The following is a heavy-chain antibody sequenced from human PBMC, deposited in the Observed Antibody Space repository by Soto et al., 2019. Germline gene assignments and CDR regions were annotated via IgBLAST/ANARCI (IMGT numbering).Heavy chain of an antibody. CDR3: ARALPVAKGGFDP. J-gene: IGHJ5*02. CDR1: GFTVSNTY. Sequence: EVQLVETGGGLIQPGGSLRLSCAASGFTVSNTYMTWVRQPPGKGLECVSVIYTAGGTTYADSVKGRFIISRDNSKNTLYLQMNSLRAEDTAVYYCARALPVAKGGFDPWGQGTLVNVSS. V-gene: IGHV3-53*02. D-gene: IGHD2-2*01. CDR2: IYTAGGT.